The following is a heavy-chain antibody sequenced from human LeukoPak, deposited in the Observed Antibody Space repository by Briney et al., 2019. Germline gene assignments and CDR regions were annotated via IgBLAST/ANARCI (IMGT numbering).Heavy chain of an antibody. CDR1: GVAFGSYA. V-gene: IGHV1-69*04. J-gene: IGHJ5*02. CDR3: ARASSAEQLVTA. Sequence: SEKISCKASGVAFGSYAIIWMRQAPGQGLEWMGRIIPIFGIANYAQKFQGRVTITADKSTSTAYMELSSLRSEDTAVYYCARASSAEQLVTAWGQGTLVTVSS. CDR2: IIPIFGIA. D-gene: IGHD6-6*01.